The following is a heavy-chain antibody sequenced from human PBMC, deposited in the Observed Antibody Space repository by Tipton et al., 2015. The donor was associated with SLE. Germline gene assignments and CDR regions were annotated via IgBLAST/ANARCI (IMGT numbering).Heavy chain of an antibody. CDR2: INHSGST. Sequence: QVQLVQSGGGLVQPGGSLRLSCAVSGFTFSNNWMAWVRQAPGKGLEWIGEINHSGSTNYNPSLKSRVTISVDTSKNQFSLKLSSVTAADTAVYYCARVEDIVVVVATYGMDVWGQGTTVTVSS. D-gene: IGHD2-15*01. CDR1: GFTFSNNW. CDR3: ARVEDIVVVVATYGMDV. J-gene: IGHJ6*02. V-gene: IGHV4-4*02.